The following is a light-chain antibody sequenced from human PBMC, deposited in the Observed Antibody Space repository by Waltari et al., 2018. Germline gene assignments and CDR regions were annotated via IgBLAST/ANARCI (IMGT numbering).Light chain of an antibody. J-gene: IGKJ1*01. CDR1: QDIRNN. CDR3: LQHNSYPRA. V-gene: IGKV1-17*01. CDR2: VAT. Sequence: DIQMTQSPSPLSASVVDKVTITCRASQDIRNNLDWFQQKPGRAPKRLIYVATSLQSGVPSRFSGSASGTECTLTIVSLQPEDFATYFCLQHNSYPRAFGQGTRVEVK.